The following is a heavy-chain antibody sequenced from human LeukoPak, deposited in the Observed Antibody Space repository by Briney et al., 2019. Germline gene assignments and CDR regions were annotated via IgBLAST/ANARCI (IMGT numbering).Heavy chain of an antibody. Sequence: SQTLSLTCSVSSGSVSRGGYYWSRIRQHPGKGLEWIGHIYYSGNTYYNPSLKSRVTLAVDTFKNHFSLKLGSVTAAGTAVYYCSRVIAAAGTDYWGQGTLVTVSS. V-gene: IGHV4-31*03. D-gene: IGHD6-13*01. CDR1: SGSVSRGGYY. CDR3: SRVIAAAGTDY. CDR2: IYYSGNT. J-gene: IGHJ4*02.